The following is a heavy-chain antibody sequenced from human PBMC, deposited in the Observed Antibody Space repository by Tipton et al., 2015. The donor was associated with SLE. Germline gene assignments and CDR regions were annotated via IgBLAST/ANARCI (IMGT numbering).Heavy chain of an antibody. V-gene: IGHV4-30-2*01. CDR1: GGSISSGGYS. Sequence: TLSLTCAVSGGSISSGGYSWSWIRQPPGKGLEWIGYIYHSGSTYYNPSLKSRVTISVDRSKNQFSLRLSSVTAADTAVYYCARRAAAGGFDYWGQGTLVTVSS. CDR3: ARRAAAGGFDY. D-gene: IGHD6-13*01. CDR2: IYHSGST. J-gene: IGHJ4*02.